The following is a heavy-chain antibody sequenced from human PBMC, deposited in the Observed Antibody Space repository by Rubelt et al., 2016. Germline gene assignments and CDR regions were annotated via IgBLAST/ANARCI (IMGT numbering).Heavy chain of an antibody. D-gene: IGHD4-17*01. Sequence: QVQLQESGPGLVKPSQTLSLTCTVSGGSISSGGYYWSWIRQHPGKGLEWIGYIYYSGSTYYNPSLKSRVTLSVDTSKNQFSLKLSSVTAADTAVYYCARAYFGNYGVDYWGQGTLVTVSS. CDR3: ARAYFGNYGVDY. V-gene: IGHV4-31*03. CDR1: GGSISSGGYY. CDR2: IYYSGST. J-gene: IGHJ4*02.